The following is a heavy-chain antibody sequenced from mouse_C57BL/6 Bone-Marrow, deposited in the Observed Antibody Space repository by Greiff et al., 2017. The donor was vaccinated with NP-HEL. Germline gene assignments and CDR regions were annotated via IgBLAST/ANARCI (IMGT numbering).Heavy chain of an antibody. CDR2: IRNKANGYTT. J-gene: IGHJ1*03. D-gene: IGHD1-1*01. Sequence: EVMLVESGGGLVQPGGSLSLSCAASGFTFTDYYMSWVRQPPGKALEWLGFIRNKANGYTTEYSASVKGRFTISRDNSQSILYLQMNALRAEDSATYYCARSFYYYGSSPYWYFDVWGTGTTVTVSS. CDR1: GFTFTDYY. CDR3: ARSFYYYGSSPYWYFDV. V-gene: IGHV7-3*01.